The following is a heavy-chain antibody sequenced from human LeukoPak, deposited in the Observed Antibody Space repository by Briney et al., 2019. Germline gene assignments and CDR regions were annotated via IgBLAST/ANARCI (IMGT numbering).Heavy chain of an antibody. D-gene: IGHD6-6*01. CDR3: ARQYSSSSPSDY. V-gene: IGHV1-8*02. CDR2: MNPHSGNT. CDR1: GYTFTSYG. J-gene: IGHJ4*02. Sequence: ASVKVSCKASGYTFTSYGISWVRQATGQGLEWMGWMNPHSGNTGYAQKLQGRVTMTRNTSISTAYMELSSLRSEDTAVYYCARQYSSSSPSDYWGQGTLVTVSS.